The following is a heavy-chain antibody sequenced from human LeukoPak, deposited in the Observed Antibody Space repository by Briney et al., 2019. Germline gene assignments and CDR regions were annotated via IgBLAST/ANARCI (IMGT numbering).Heavy chain of an antibody. D-gene: IGHD1-7*01. CDR1: GYTFTRYG. CDR3: ARDHSNWNYAPDF. J-gene: IGHJ4*02. CDR2: ISASNGNT. V-gene: IGHV1-18*01. Sequence: ASVTVSCTASGYTFTRYGISWVRQAPGQGIQWLAWISASNGNTNYAQKFRDRVTMSTDTSTGTAYLDVRSLTSDDTAVYYCARDHSNWNYAPDFWGQGTLVIVSS.